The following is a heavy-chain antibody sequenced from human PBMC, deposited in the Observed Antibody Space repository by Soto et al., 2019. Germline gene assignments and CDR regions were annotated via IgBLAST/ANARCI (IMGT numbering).Heavy chain of an antibody. CDR2: ITGPGDTT. CDR3: ARVFGNSGGYYYDY. D-gene: IGHD3-22*01. Sequence: GSLRLSCVASGFTFNIYGMPWVRQASGKGLEYVSAITGPGDTTFYADSVKGRFTITRDNFKNTMYLQMDSLRADDTAVYYCARVFGNSGGYYYDYWGQGALVTVSS. V-gene: IGHV3-64*02. CDR1: GFTFNIYG. J-gene: IGHJ4*02.